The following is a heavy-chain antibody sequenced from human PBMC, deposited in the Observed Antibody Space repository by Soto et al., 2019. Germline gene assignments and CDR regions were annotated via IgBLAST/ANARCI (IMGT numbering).Heavy chain of an antibody. D-gene: IGHD1-26*01. CDR2: ISYDGSNK. J-gene: IGHJ3*02. Sequence: GGSLRLSCAASGFTFSSYAMHWVRQAPGKGLEWVAVISYDGSNKYYADSVKGRFTISRDNSKNTLYLQMNSLRAEDTAVYYCARGGVWELRAEDAFDIWGQGTMVTVSS. V-gene: IGHV3-30*04. CDR3: ARGGVWELRAEDAFDI. CDR1: GFTFSSYA.